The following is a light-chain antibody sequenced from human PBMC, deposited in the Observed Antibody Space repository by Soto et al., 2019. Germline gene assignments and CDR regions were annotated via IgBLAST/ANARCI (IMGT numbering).Light chain of an antibody. Sequence: DIQMTQSPSTLSASVGDRVTITCRASQSIRDSLAWYQQKPGKAPKLLIYEASSLKSGDPSRFSGSRSGTEYTLTISSLQPDDFATYYCQHYNGYWTFGQGTKVEIK. J-gene: IGKJ1*01. CDR3: QHYNGYWT. CDR1: QSIRDS. CDR2: EAS. V-gene: IGKV1-5*03.